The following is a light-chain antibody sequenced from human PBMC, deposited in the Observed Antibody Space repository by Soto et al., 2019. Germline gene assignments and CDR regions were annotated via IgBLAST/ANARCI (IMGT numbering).Light chain of an antibody. Sequence: QSVLTQPPSVSGAPGQRVTISCTESSSNIGAGYDVHWYQQLPGTAPKLLIYGNSNRPSGVPDRFSGSKSGTSASLAITGLQAEYEADYYCQSYDSSLSGWVFGGGTQLTVL. CDR2: GNS. CDR1: SSNIGAGYD. CDR3: QSYDSSLSGWV. V-gene: IGLV1-40*01. J-gene: IGLJ3*02.